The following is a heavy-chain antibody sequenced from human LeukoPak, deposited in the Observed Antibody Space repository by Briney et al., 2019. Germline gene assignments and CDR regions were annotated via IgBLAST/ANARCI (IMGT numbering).Heavy chain of an antibody. Sequence: GRSLRLSCAASEFTFSSYTMNWVRQAPGKGLEWVSSISYSGSYIYYADSVKGRFTISRDNAENSLYLQMSSLRAEDTAVYYCARGAYGDGYYFDSWGQGTLVTVSS. CDR1: EFTFSSYT. CDR3: ARGAYGDGYYFDS. J-gene: IGHJ4*02. CDR2: ISYSGSYI. D-gene: IGHD4-17*01. V-gene: IGHV3-21*01.